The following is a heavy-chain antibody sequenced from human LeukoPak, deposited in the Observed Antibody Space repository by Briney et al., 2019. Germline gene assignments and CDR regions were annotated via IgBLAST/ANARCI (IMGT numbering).Heavy chain of an antibody. CDR1: GGTFSSYA. D-gene: IGHD2-2*01. V-gene: IGHV1-69*05. CDR3: ARDGGYCSSTSCYDDAFDI. Sequence: SVKVSCKASGGTFSSYAISWVRQAPGQGLEWMGGIIPIFGTANYAQKFQGRVTITTDESTSTAYMELSSLRSEDTAVYYCARDGGYCSSTSCYDDAFDIWGRGTMVTVSS. J-gene: IGHJ3*02. CDR2: IIPIFGTA.